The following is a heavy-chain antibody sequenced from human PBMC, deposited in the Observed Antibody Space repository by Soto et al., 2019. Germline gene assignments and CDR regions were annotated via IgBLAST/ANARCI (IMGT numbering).Heavy chain of an antibody. V-gene: IGHV3-74*01. Sequence: GGSLRLSCAASGFTFSSYWMHWVRQAPGKGLVWVSRINSDGSSTSYADSVKGRFTISRDNAKNTLYLQMNSLRAEDTALYYCAIDAIAAACSEDYWGQGTLVTVSS. CDR3: AIDAIAAACSEDY. CDR2: INSDGSST. J-gene: IGHJ4*02. D-gene: IGHD6-13*01. CDR1: GFTFSSYW.